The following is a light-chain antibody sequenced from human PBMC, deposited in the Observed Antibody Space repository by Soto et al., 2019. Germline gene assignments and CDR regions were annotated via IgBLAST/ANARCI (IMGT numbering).Light chain of an antibody. CDR1: QSLSSN. CDR2: GAS. J-gene: IGKJ1*01. CDR3: QQYRSWPRT. V-gene: IGKV3D-15*01. Sequence: EIVMTQSPATLSVSPGERATLSFRASQSLSSNLAWYQQKPGQAPRLLIYGASSRATGIPDRVSGSGSGTEFTLTISSLRPEDFEVYYCQQYRSWPRTFGQGTKVDIK.